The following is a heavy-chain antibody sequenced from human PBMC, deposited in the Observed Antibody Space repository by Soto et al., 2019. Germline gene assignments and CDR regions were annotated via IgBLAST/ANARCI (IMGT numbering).Heavy chain of an antibody. D-gene: IGHD1-1*01. Sequence: QVQLVQSGAEVKKPGASVKVSCKASGDPFSNYDMKWVRQATGQGLEWMGWMNPNSGNTDYARKFQGRVTMTRHTSIRSVYTAVYSLRSDDAAVNYCASGRNGRTVCGQGTTVTVSS. CDR1: GDPFSNYD. V-gene: IGHV1-8*01. CDR3: ASGRNGRTV. CDR2: MNPNSGNT. J-gene: IGHJ6*02.